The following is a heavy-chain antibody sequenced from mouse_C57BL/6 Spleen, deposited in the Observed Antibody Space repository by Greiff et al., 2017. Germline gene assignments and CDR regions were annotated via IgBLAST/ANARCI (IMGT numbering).Heavy chain of an antibody. Sequence: EVKLMESGGGLVQPKGSLKLSCAASGFTFNTYAMHWVRQAPGKGLEWVARIRSKSSNYATYYADSVKDRFTISRDDSQSMLYLQMNNLKTEDTARYYCVGDDYYRSYWYFEVWGTGTTVTVSS. CDR2: IRSKSSNYAT. J-gene: IGHJ1*03. CDR3: VGDDYYRSYWYFEV. V-gene: IGHV10-3*01. CDR1: GFTFNTYA. D-gene: IGHD1-1*01.